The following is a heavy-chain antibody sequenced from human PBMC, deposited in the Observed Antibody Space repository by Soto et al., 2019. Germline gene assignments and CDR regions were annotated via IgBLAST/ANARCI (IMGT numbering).Heavy chain of an antibody. CDR3: ARDMGSSSSWHGAFDI. D-gene: IGHD6-13*01. V-gene: IGHV4-59*01. CDR1: GGSISIYY. CDR2: IYYSGST. J-gene: IGHJ3*02. Sequence: SETVSLTCIVSGGSISIYYWSWIRQPPGKGLEWIGYIYYSGSTNYNPSLKSRVTISVDTSKNQFSLKPSSVTAADTAVYYCARDMGSSSSWHGAFDISGHGTSVTVSS.